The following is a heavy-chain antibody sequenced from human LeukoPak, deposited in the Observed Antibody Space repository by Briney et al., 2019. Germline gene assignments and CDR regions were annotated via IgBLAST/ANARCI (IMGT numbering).Heavy chain of an antibody. CDR2: INPDSGGT. J-gene: IGHJ4*02. CDR1: AYTFTGYY. CDR3: ARDFTSTPNWEFDY. D-gene: IGHD1-26*01. Sequence: ASVKVSCKASAYTFTGYYLHWVRQAPGQGLEWMGWINPDSGGTNYAQNFQGRVTMTRDTSITTAYMELSGLTSDDTAVYYCARDFTSTPNWEFDYWGQGTLVTVSS. V-gene: IGHV1-2*02.